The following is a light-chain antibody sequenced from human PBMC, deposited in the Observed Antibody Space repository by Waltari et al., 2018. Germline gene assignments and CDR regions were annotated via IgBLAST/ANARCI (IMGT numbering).Light chain of an antibody. CDR1: QSINTH. J-gene: IGKJ3*01. CDR2: AAS. CDR3: QQGHSPPFT. Sequence: DIQMTQSPSSLSASVGDRVPITCRASQSINTHLNWYQQKPGKAPELLIYAASSLQSGVPSAFSGSGSGTDFTLTISSLQPEDFATYFCQQGHSPPFTFGPGTKVDIK. V-gene: IGKV1-39*01.